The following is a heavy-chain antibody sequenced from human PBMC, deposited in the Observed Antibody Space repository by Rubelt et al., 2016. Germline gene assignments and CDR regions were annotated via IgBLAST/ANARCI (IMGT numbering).Heavy chain of an antibody. CDR3: ARVTAIVTDAFDI. Sequence: GLEWVSYISSSSSTIYYADSVKGRFTISRDNAKNSLYLQMNSLRAEDTAVYYCARVTAIVTDAFDIWGQGTMVTVSS. D-gene: IGHD3-22*01. V-gene: IGHV3-48*04. CDR2: ISSSSSTI. J-gene: IGHJ3*02.